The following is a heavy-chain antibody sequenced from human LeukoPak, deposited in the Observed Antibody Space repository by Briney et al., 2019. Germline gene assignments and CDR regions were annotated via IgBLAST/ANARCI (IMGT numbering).Heavy chain of an antibody. V-gene: IGHV1-69*05. D-gene: IGHD1-26*01. Sequence: GSSVKVSCKASGGTFSSYAISWVRQAPGQGLEWMGRIIPIFGTANYAQKFQGRVTITTDESTSTAYMELSSLRSEDAAVYYCAREGSLSQNFGDWGQGTLVTVSS. CDR3: AREGSLSQNFGD. J-gene: IGHJ4*02. CDR1: GGTFSSYA. CDR2: IIPIFGTA.